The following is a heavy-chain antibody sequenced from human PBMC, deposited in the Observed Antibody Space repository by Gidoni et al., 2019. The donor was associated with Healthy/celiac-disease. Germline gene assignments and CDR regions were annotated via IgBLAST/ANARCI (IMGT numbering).Heavy chain of an antibody. V-gene: IGHV3-23*01. CDR3: AKAPVPYYYDSSGYYESY. Sequence: EVQLLESGGGLVQPGGSLRLSCAASGFTFSSSAMSWVRQAPGKGLEWVSAISGSGGSTYYADSVKGRFTISRDNSKNTLYLQMNSLRAEDTAVYYCAKAPVPYYYDSSGYYESYWGQGTLVTVSS. D-gene: IGHD3-22*01. J-gene: IGHJ4*02. CDR1: GFTFSSSA. CDR2: ISGSGGST.